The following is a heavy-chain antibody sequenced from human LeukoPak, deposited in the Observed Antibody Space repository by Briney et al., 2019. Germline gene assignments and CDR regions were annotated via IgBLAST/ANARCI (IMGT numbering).Heavy chain of an antibody. V-gene: IGHV1-18*01. D-gene: IGHD4-17*01. CDR1: GYTFTSSG. CDR2: ISGYDGDT. J-gene: IGHJ4*02. CDR3: ARDLRGDYCYY. Sequence: ASVKVSCKASGYTFTSSGISWVRQARGQGLEWMGWISGYDGDTNYAQTLQDRVIMTTDTSTNTAYMELRSLRSDDTAVYYCARDLRGDYCYYWGQGTLVTVSS.